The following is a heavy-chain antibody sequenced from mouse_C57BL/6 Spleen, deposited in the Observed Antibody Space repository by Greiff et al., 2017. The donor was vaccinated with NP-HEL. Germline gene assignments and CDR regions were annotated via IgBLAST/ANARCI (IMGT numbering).Heavy chain of an antibody. CDR2: INPYNGDT. CDR1: GYSFTGYF. J-gene: IGHJ2*01. CDR3: ARDDGYYVFDY. Sequence: VQLKESGPELVKPGDSVKISCKASGYSFTGYFMNWVMQSHGKSLEWIGRINPYNGDTFYNQKFKGKATLTVDKSSSTAHMELRSLTSEDSAVYYCARDDGYYVFDYWGQGTTLTVSS. V-gene: IGHV1-20*01. D-gene: IGHD2-3*01.